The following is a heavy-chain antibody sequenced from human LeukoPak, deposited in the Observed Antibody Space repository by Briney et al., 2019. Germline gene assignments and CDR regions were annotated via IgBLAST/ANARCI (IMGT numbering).Heavy chain of an antibody. CDR1: GFTFSSYW. CDR2: INSDGSST. V-gene: IGHV3-74*01. D-gene: IGHD4-23*01. CDR3: AREVGGTYLFDF. J-gene: IGHJ4*02. Sequence: PGGSLRLSCAASGFTFSSYWMHWVRQAPGKGLVWVSRINSDGSSTSSADSMKGRFTISRDNAKNTLFLQMNSLRAEDTAVYYCAREVGGTYLFDFWGQGAQVTVSS.